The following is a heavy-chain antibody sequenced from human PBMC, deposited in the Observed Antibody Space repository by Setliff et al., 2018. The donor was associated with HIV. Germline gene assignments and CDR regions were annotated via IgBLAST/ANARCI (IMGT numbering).Heavy chain of an antibody. CDR1: GYSVSSGYF. CDR3: ARVRDYGGNFFDY. CDR2: ISHTGST. V-gene: IGHV4-38-2*01. Sequence: SETLSLTCAVSGYSVSSGYFWGWIRQPPGKGLEWIGSISHTGSTYYNPSLKSRVTISVDTSKNQFSLRLTSVTGADTAVYYCARVRDYGGNFFDYWGQGTLVTVS. D-gene: IGHD4-17*01. J-gene: IGHJ4*02.